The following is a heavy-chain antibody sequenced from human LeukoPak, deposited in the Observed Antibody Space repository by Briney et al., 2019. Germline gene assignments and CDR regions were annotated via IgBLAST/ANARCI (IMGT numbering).Heavy chain of an antibody. J-gene: IGHJ4*02. CDR1: GGSFSGYY. CDR2: INHSGST. Sequence: ASETLSLTCAVYGGSFSGYYWSWIRQPPGKGLEWNGEINHSGSTNYNPSLKSRVTISVDTSKNQFSLKLSSVTAADTAVYYCARGPHPNYYDSSGRHFDYWGQGTLATVSS. V-gene: IGHV4-34*01. D-gene: IGHD3-22*01. CDR3: ARGPHPNYYDSSGRHFDY.